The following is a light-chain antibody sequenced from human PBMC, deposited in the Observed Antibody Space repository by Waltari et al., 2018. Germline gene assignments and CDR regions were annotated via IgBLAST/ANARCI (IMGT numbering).Light chain of an antibody. CDR1: TSDVGNYDL. J-gene: IGLJ2*01. Sequence: QSALTQPASVSGSPGQSITISCPGTTSDVGNYDLVSWYRQHPDKAPKLILFEVNKSPSAVSTRFSGSKSGNTASLTIAGLQPEDEAEYFCFSFAGSDIGVFGRGTKLTVL. CDR3: FSFAGSDIGV. V-gene: IGLV2-23*02. CDR2: EVN.